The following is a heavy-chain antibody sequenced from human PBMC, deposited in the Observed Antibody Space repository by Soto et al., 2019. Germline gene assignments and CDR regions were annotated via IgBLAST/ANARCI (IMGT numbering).Heavy chain of an antibody. Sequence: PSETLSLTCAVSGYSISSGNYWAWIRQPPGRGLEWMGSLYHIGSTHYNTSLKSRGTISVDTSKNHFSLELSSVTAADTAIYYCRSSTSCYDESCVDVWGQGTMVTVSS. D-gene: IGHD2-2*01. V-gene: IGHV4-38-2*01. J-gene: IGHJ6*02. CDR2: LYHIGST. CDR3: RSSTSCYDESCVDV. CDR1: GYSISSGNY.